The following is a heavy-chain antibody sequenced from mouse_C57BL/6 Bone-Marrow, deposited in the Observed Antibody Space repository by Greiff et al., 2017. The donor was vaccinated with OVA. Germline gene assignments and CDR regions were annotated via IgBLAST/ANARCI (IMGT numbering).Heavy chain of an antibody. D-gene: IGHD3-3*01. V-gene: IGHV1-7*01. CDR1: GYTFTSYW. CDR2: INPGGGST. Sequence: VQLQQSGAELAKPGASVKLSCKASGYTFTSYWMHWVKQRPGQGLEWLGYINPGGGSTKYNQKFKDKATLTADKAFSTVYIQLSSLTDEDSAVYYCARAVLDYWGQGTTLTVSS. CDR3: ARAVLDY. J-gene: IGHJ2*01.